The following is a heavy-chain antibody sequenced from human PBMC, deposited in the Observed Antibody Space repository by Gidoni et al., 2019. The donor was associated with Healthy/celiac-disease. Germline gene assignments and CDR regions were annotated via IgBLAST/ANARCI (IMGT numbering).Heavy chain of an antibody. CDR3: ARESYGYCSSTSCYQYYYGMDV. Sequence: QVQLVQSGAEVKKPGSSVKVSCKASGGTFSSSTISWVRQAPGQGLEWMGRIIPILGIANYAQKFQGRVTITADKSTSTAYMELSSLRSEDTAVYYCARESYGYCSSTSCYQYYYGMDVWGQGTTVTVSS. CDR1: GGTFSSST. D-gene: IGHD2-2*01. V-gene: IGHV1-69*08. CDR2: IIPILGIA. J-gene: IGHJ6*02.